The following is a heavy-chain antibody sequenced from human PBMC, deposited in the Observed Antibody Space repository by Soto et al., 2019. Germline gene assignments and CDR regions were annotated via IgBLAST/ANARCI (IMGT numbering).Heavy chain of an antibody. CDR3: GRGVRGASVFDP. J-gene: IGHJ5*02. D-gene: IGHD3-10*01. V-gene: IGHV4-59*01. CDR1: GGSIISYY. CDR2: IYYSGST. Sequence: SETLSLPYTVSGGSIISYYWSWIRQPPGKGLEWIGYIYYSGSTNYNPSLKSRVTISVDTSKNHFSLKLSSVTAADTAVYYCGRGVRGASVFDPWGQGTLVTVSS.